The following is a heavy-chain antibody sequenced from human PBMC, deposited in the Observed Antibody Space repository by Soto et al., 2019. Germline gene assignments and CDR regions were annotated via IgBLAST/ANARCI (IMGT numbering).Heavy chain of an antibody. CDR3: ASDSWNYVVHTPNRWEY. J-gene: IGHJ4*02. CDR2: ISGYNGNT. Sequence: QVQVVQSGAEVKKPGASVKVSCKASGYTFTSYGISWVRQAPGQGREWMGWISGYNGNTNNAQKFQGRVTMTTDTSTSAAYLALRSLTADDTAIYYCASDSWNYVVHTPNRWEYWGQGTLVTVSS. V-gene: IGHV1-18*01. CDR1: GYTFTSYG. D-gene: IGHD1-7*01.